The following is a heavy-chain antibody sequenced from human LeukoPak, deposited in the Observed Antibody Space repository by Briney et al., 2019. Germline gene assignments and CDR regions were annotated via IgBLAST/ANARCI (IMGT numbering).Heavy chain of an antibody. CDR1: GYTFTSYG. D-gene: IGHD2-21*02. Sequence: ASVKVSCKASGYTFTSYGISWVQQAPGQGLEWMGWISAYNGNTNYAQKLQGRVTMTTDTSTSTAYMELRSLRSDDTAVYYCARDITTIVVVTADAFDIWGQGTMVTVSS. CDR2: ISAYNGNT. J-gene: IGHJ3*02. CDR3: ARDITTIVVVTADAFDI. V-gene: IGHV1-18*01.